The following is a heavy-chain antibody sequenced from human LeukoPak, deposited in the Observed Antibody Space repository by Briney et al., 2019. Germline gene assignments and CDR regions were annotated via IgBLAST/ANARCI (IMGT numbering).Heavy chain of an antibody. CDR3: AIDYGSGRDYYYYYGMDV. D-gene: IGHD3-10*01. CDR1: GYTFTGYY. V-gene: IGHV1-69*04. J-gene: IGHJ6*02. CDR2: IIPILGIA. Sequence: ASVKVSCKASGYTFTGYYMHWVRQAPGQGLEWMGRIIPILGIANYAQKFQGRVAITADKSTSTAYMELSSLRSEDTAVYYCAIDYGSGRDYYYYYGMDVWGQGTTVTVSS.